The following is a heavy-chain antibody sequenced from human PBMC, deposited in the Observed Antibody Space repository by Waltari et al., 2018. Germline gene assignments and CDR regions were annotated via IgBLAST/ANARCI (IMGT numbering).Heavy chain of an antibody. J-gene: IGHJ4*02. V-gene: IGHV1-2*02. CDR1: GYPFTGYL. Sequence: QVQLVQSGAEVKKPGASVKVSCKASGYPFTGYLIHWVRQAPGHGLEWMGWINPNSGDTNYAQKFQGSVTMTMDTSISTVYVELSSLRSDDTAVYYCAKRAGNWGPDPSFDYWGQGTLVTVSS. D-gene: IGHD7-27*01. CDR2: INPNSGDT. CDR3: AKRAGNWGPDPSFDY.